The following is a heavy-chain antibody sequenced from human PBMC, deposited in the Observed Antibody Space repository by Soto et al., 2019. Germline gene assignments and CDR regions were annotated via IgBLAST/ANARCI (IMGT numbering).Heavy chain of an antibody. CDR2: ISNSGDST. CDR3: AKRYCSSTSCAFDF. Sequence: GGSLRLSCAASGFIFSSYAMSWVRQAPGKGLEWVSKISNSGDSTDYADSVKGRFTISRDNSKNTLYMQMNSLKAEDTAVYYCAKRYCSSTSCAFDFWGQGT. V-gene: IGHV3-23*01. CDR1: GFIFSSYA. D-gene: IGHD2-2*01. J-gene: IGHJ4*02.